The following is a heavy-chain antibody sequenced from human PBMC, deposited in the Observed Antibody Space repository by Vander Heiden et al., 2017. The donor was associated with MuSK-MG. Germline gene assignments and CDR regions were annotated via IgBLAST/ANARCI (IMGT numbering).Heavy chain of an antibody. CDR3: ARDSGWYDLPSPSYYFDY. CDR2: INPSGGST. CDR1: GYTFTSYY. D-gene: IGHD6-19*01. J-gene: IGHJ4*02. Sequence: QVQLVQSGAEVKKPGASVKVSCKASGYTFTSYYMHWVRQAPGQGLEWMGIINPSGGSTSYAQKFQGRVTMTRDTSTSTVYMELSSLRSEDTAVYYCARDSGWYDLPSPSYYFDYWGQGTLVTVSS. V-gene: IGHV1-46*01.